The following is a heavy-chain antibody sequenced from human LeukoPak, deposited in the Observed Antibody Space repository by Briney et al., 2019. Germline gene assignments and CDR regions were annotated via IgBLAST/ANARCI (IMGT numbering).Heavy chain of an antibody. D-gene: IGHD3-16*01. CDR3: VKDFGRVRGTPDS. J-gene: IGHJ4*02. CDR2: ISGSGNGFSI. CDR1: GFVFSIYT. V-gene: IGHV3-64D*06. Sequence: GGSLRLSCSASGFVFSIYTTYWVRQTPGKGPEYVSTISGSGNGFSIYYADSAKGRFTISRDDSKSILYLQMNGLRSEDTAVYYCVKDFGRVRGTPDSWGQGTLVTVSS.